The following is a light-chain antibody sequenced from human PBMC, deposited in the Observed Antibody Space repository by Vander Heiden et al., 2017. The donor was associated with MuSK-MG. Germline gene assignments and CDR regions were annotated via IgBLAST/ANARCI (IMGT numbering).Light chain of an antibody. J-gene: IGLJ3*02. CDR2: GNS. Sequence: QSVLTQPPSVSGAPGQRVTISCTGSSSNIGAGYDVHWYQQLPGTAPKLLIYGNSNRPSGVPDRFSGSKSGTSASLAIIGLQAEDEADYYCQSYDSSLSIWVFGGGTKLTVL. CDR3: QSYDSSLSIWV. CDR1: SSNIGAGYD. V-gene: IGLV1-40*01.